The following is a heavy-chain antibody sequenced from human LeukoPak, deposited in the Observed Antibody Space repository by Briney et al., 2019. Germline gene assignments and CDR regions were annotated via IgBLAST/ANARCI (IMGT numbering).Heavy chain of an antibody. Sequence: SETLSLTCTVSGGSVTTGRYYWSWIRQSPGGGLEWIGYISYRGTTNYNPSLKSRITISVDTSKNQFSLKVISVTAADTAVYYCVREHDWGDFDYWGQGTLVTVSS. D-gene: IGHD3-9*01. CDR1: GGSVTTGRYY. CDR2: ISYRGTT. J-gene: IGHJ4*02. V-gene: IGHV4-61*01. CDR3: VREHDWGDFDY.